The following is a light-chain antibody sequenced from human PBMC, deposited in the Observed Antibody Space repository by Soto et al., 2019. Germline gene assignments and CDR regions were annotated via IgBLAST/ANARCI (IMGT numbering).Light chain of an antibody. Sequence: QSVLTQPASVSGSAGQSITISCSGTMRDVGAYNLVSWYQQHPGTAPKLIIYEVRNRPSGISARFSGSRSGNTASLTISGLQPEDEGEYYCSAYTARSTLVFGGGTQLTVL. CDR3: SAYTARSTLV. V-gene: IGLV2-14*01. CDR2: EVR. J-gene: IGLJ3*02. CDR1: MRDVGAYNL.